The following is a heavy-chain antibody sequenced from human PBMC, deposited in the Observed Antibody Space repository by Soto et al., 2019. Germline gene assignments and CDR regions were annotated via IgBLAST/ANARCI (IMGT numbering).Heavy chain of an antibody. CDR1: GFTFTRYS. V-gene: IGHV3-21*06. J-gene: IGHJ4*02. CDR3: ARESEDLTSNFDY. CDR2: ISSTTNYI. Sequence: GGSLRLSCAASGFTFTRYSMNWVRQAPGKGLEWVSSISSTTNYIYYGDSMKGRFTISRDNAKNSLYLEMNSQRAEDTAVYYCARESEDLTSNFDYWGQGTLITVS.